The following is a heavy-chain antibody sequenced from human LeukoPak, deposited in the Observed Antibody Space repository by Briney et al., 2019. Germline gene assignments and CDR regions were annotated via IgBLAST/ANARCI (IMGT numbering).Heavy chain of an antibody. CDR1: GYTFTSYG. CDR2: ISAHNGNT. CDR3: ASNGLGCSSTSCLGY. D-gene: IGHD2-2*01. Sequence: ASVKVSCKASGYTFTSYGISWVRQAPGQGLEWMGWISAHNGNTNYAQKLQGRVTMTTDTSTSTAYMELRSLRSDDTAVYYCASNGLGCSSTSCLGYWGQGTLVTVSS. J-gene: IGHJ4*02. V-gene: IGHV1-18*01.